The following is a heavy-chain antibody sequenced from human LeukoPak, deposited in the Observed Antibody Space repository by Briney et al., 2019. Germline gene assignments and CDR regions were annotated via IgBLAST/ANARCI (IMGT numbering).Heavy chain of an antibody. CDR2: ISTNGGST. V-gene: IGHV3-64*02. CDR3: ARDDTPDRDGQLLVQGYFDY. Sequence: GGSLRLSCAASGFTFSDYPMHWVRQAPGKGLEYVSAISTNGGSTYYADSVKGRFTISRDNSKNTLYLQVGSLRAEDMAVYYCARDDTPDRDGQLLVQGYFDYWGQGTLVTVSS. D-gene: IGHD6-13*01. J-gene: IGHJ4*02. CDR1: GFTFSDYP.